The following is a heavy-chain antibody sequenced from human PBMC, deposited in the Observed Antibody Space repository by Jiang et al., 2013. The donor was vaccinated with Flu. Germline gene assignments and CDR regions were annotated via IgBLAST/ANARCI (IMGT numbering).Heavy chain of an antibody. Sequence: GLVWVSRINSFGSGSTYADSVKGRFTTSRDNGKNTLYLQMNSLRSEDTAVYYCVREGQFCTSASCPVGAFDVWGPGTVVSVFS. J-gene: IGHJ3*01. CDR2: INSFGSGS. CDR3: VREGQFCTSASCPVGAFDV. D-gene: IGHD2-2*01. V-gene: IGHV3-74*01.